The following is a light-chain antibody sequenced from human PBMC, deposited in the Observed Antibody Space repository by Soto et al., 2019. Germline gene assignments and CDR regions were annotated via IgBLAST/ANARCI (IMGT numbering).Light chain of an antibody. V-gene: IGKV1-39*01. J-gene: IGKJ1*01. Sequence: DIQMTQSPYSLSASVGDRVTITCRASQRISNSLNWYQQRQGEAPKLLIYAASSLESGVPSRFSGRGSGTDFAVTISSLQPADFATYYGQQSYSSLGTFGQGTKVEI. CDR2: AAS. CDR1: QRISNS. CDR3: QQSYSSLGT.